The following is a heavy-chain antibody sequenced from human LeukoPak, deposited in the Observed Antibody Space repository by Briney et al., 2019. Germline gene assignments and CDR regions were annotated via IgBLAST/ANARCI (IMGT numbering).Heavy chain of an antibody. CDR2: ISAYNGNT. D-gene: IGHD5-18*01. V-gene: IGHV1-18*01. CDR1: GYTFTSCG. Sequence: ASVKVSCKASGYTFTSCGISWVRQAPGQGLEWMGWISAYNGNTNYAQKLQGRVTMTTDTSTSTAYTELRSLRSDDTAVYYGARGAAMVMAGMDVWGQGTTVTVSS. CDR3: ARGAAMVMAGMDV. J-gene: IGHJ6*02.